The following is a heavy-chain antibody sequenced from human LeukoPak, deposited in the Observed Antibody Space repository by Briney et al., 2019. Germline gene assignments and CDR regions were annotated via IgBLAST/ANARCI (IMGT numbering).Heavy chain of an antibody. CDR3: ARANGDY. CDR1: GFPFSSYE. J-gene: IGHJ4*02. V-gene: IGHV3-48*03. D-gene: IGHD2-8*01. Sequence: GGSLRLSCAASGFPFSSYEMNWVRQAPGKGLEWVSYISGSGTTIHYADSVKGRFTISRDNAKNSLYLQMNSLRADDTAVYYCARANGDYWGQGTLVTVSS. CDR2: ISGSGTTI.